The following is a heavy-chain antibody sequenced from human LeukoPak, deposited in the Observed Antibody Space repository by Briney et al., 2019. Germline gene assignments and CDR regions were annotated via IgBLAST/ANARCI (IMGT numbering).Heavy chain of an antibody. CDR1: GGSISSSSYY. V-gene: IGHV4-39*01. J-gene: IGHJ6*02. Sequence: SETLSLTCTVSGGSISSSSYYCGWIRQPPGKWLEWIGSIYYSGSTYYNPSLKSRFTISVDTSKNQFSLKLSSVTAADTAVYYCARTHSRYYYYGMDVWGQGTTVTVSS. CDR3: ARTHSRYYYYGMDV. CDR2: IYYSGST.